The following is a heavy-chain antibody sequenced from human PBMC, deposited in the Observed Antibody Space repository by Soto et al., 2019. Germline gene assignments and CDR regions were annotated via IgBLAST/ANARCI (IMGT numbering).Heavy chain of an antibody. Sequence: QVQLVQSGAEVKKPGSSVKVSCKASGGTFSSYAISWVRQAPGQGLEWMGGIIPIFGTANYAQKFQGRVTITTDESRSKANIVLTSLRSEDTAVYYCAGTYYYDSRGPPRNVMDDWGKGTTVTVSS. J-gene: IGHJ6*04. CDR2: IIPIFGTA. D-gene: IGHD3-22*01. V-gene: IGHV1-69*01. CDR1: GGTFSSYA. CDR3: AGTYYYDSRGPPRNVMDD.